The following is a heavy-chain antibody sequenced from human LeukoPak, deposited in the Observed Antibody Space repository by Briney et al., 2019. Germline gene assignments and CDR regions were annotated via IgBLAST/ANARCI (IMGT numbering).Heavy chain of an antibody. CDR2: SSDSGGTT. Sequence: GGSLRLSCAASGFTFTTYAMSWVRQAPGKGLEWVSISSDSGGTTYYADSVKGRFTISRDNSKNTLYLQMNSLRVEDTAVYYCTNDFDYWGKGTLVTVSS. CDR3: TNDFDY. J-gene: IGHJ4*02. V-gene: IGHV3-23*01. CDR1: GFTFTTYA.